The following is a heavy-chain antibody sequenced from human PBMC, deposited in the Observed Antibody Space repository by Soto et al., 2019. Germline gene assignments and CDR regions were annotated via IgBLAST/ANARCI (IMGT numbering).Heavy chain of an antibody. V-gene: IGHV3-7*01. CDR1: GFSLSTSW. J-gene: IGHJ6*02. CDR2: IMQDGSDK. Sequence: PGGSLRLSCTASGFSLSTSWMTWVRQAPGKGLEWVANIMQDGSDKYYVDSVKGRSTISRDNAKNSLYLQMTSLRAEDTAVYYCASKRLYFYGLDVWGQGTTVTVSS. CDR3: ASKRLYFYGLDV.